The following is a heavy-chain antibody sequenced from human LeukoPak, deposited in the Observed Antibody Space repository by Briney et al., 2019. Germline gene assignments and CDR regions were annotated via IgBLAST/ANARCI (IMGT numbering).Heavy chain of an antibody. CDR1: GFTFADYS. CDR2: VRAEAYGGNT. V-gene: IGHV3-49*04. Sequence: GRSLRLSCKASGFTFADYSISWVRQAPGKGLEWVGFVRAEAYGGNTEYAASVKGRFTMSRDDSKSIAYLQMNSLKIEDSAVYYRTRDIAWDVWGLGTLVTVSS. CDR3: TRDIAWDV. D-gene: IGHD6-13*01. J-gene: IGHJ4*02.